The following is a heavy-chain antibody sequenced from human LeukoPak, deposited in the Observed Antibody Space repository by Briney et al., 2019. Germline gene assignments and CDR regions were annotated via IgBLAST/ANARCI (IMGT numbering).Heavy chain of an antibody. D-gene: IGHD6-19*01. CDR2: IYYSGST. Sequence: PSETLSLTCTVSGGSISSSSYYWGWIRRPPGKGLEWIGSIYYSGSTYYNPSLKSRVTISVDTSKNQFSLKLSSVTAADTAVYYCACRIAVAGTLFDYWGQGTLVTVSS. V-gene: IGHV4-39*01. J-gene: IGHJ4*02. CDR1: GGSISSSSYY. CDR3: ACRIAVAGTLFDY.